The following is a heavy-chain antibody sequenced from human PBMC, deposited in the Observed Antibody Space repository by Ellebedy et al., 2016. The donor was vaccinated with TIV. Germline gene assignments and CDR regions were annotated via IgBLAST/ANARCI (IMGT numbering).Heavy chain of an antibody. J-gene: IGHJ4*02. Sequence: GSLRLXXTVSGGSISSTSYYWGWIRQPPGKGLEWIVSIYYSGSTYYNPSLKSRVTISVDTSKNQFSLKLSSVTAADTAVYYCARSDRFLKQFDYWGQGTLVTVSS. CDR2: IYYSGST. V-gene: IGHV4-39*01. CDR1: GGSISSTSYY. D-gene: IGHD3-3*01. CDR3: ARSDRFLKQFDY.